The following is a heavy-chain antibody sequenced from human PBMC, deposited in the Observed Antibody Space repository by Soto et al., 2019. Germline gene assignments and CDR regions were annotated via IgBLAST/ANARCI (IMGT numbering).Heavy chain of an antibody. V-gene: IGHV4-34*01. CDR1: GGSFSGYY. Sequence: SETLSLTCAVYGGSFSGYYWSWIRQPPGKGLEWIGEINHSGSTNYNPSLKSRVTISVDTSKNQFSLKLSSVTAADTAVYYCARRARYYDFWSGYLTGGGWFDPWGQGTLVTVSS. J-gene: IGHJ5*02. CDR3: ARRARYYDFWSGYLTGGGWFDP. CDR2: INHSGST. D-gene: IGHD3-3*01.